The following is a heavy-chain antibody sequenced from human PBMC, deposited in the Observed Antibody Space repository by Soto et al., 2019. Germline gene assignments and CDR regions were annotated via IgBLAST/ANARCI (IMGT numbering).Heavy chain of an antibody. D-gene: IGHD2-21*01. J-gene: IGHJ6*04. Sequence: PGGSLRLSCAASGFTFSSYSMNWVRQAPGKWLELVSSISSSSSYIYYADSVKGRFTISRDNAKNPLYLQMNSLRAEVTAVYYCARPPHYCGGDCYSRPVGHVWGKGTTVTVSS. CDR1: GFTFSSYS. CDR3: ARPPHYCGGDCYSRPVGHV. V-gene: IGHV3-21*01. CDR2: ISSSSSYI.